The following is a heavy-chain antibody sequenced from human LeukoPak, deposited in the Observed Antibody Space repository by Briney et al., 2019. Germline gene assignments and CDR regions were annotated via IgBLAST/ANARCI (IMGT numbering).Heavy chain of an antibody. CDR2: INPNSGGT. Sequence: GASVKVSCKTPGGTFSRYAISWVRQAPGQGLEWMGWINPNSGGTNYAQKFQGRVTMTRDTSISTAYMELSRLRSDDTAVYYCARDRRVGCGGSTSCYGGIRFDPWGQGTLVTVSS. CDR3: ARDRRVGCGGSTSCYGGIRFDP. D-gene: IGHD2-2*01. CDR1: GGTFSRYA. J-gene: IGHJ5*02. V-gene: IGHV1-2*02.